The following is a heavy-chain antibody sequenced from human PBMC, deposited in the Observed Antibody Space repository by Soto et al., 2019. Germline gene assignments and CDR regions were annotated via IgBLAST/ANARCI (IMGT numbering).Heavy chain of an antibody. J-gene: IGHJ4*02. D-gene: IGHD3-22*01. CDR1: GGLFSSYP. CDR2: IIPVFQTA. Sequence: QEQLVQSGAEVKKPGSSVKVSCKASGGLFSSYPISWVRQVPGQGLEWMGGIIPVFQTAYYTQRFQGRVTITACEATNTAYRELSSLRSEDTAIYYCARGGSGYPLFKDFWGQGPLVTVSS. CDR3: ARGGSGYPLFKDF. V-gene: IGHV1-69*01.